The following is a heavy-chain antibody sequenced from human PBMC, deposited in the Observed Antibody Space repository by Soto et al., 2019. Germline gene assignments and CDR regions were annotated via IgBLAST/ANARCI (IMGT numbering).Heavy chain of an antibody. CDR2: ITGSGGGT. J-gene: IGHJ5*02. CDR3: AKAGRLVINWFDP. D-gene: IGHD2-21*01. CDR1: GFTFSSYA. Sequence: LRLSCAASGFTFSSYAMSWVRQAPGRGLEWVSCITGSGGGTYYADSVKGRFTISRDNSKDTLFLQMNSLRAEDTAVYYCAKAGRLVINWFDPWGQGTLVTGSS. V-gene: IGHV3-23*01.